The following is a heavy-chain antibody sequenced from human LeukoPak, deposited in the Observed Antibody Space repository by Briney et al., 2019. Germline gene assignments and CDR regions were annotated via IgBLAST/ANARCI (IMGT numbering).Heavy chain of an antibody. CDR3: TSDFDILTGSQDY. D-gene: IGHD3-9*01. Sequence: PGGSLRLSCAASGFTFSNACMSWVRQAPGKGLEWLGRIKSKTDGGTTDYAAPVTGRFTISRDDSKNTLYLQMNSLKTEDTAVYHCTSDFDILTGSQDYWGQGTLVTVSS. CDR1: GFTFSNAC. CDR2: IKSKTDGGTT. J-gene: IGHJ4*02. V-gene: IGHV3-15*01.